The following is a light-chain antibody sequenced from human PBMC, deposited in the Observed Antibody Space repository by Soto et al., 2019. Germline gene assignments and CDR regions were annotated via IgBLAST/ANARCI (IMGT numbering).Light chain of an antibody. J-gene: IGKJ2*03. CDR1: QGIGPW. Sequence: DIQMTQSPSTLSASVGDRVIITCRASQGIGPWLAWYQQKPGKAPKVLIYKASHLEDGVPSRFSGSGSETEFTLPISSLQPDDFATYYCQQYNGYPYSFGQGTQLDVK. CDR2: KAS. CDR3: QQYNGYPYS. V-gene: IGKV1-5*03.